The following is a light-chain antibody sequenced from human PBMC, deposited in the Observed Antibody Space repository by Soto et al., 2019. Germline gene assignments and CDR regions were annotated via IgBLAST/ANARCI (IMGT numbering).Light chain of an antibody. CDR1: ERLHMRY. J-gene: IGKJ4*01. CDR2: NAS. V-gene: IGKV3-20*01. Sequence: EIVLTQSPGTLSLSPGERATLSCRASERLHMRYLAWYQQKPGQAPRLLIYNASDRPTGIPDRFSGDGSGTDCTLTISRLEPEDFAVYYCHQYGSSPQTFGGGTKVEI. CDR3: HQYGSSPQT.